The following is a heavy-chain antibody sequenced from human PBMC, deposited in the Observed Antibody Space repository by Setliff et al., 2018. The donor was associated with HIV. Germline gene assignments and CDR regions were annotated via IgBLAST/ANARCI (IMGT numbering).Heavy chain of an antibody. Sequence: LSLTCNVSGGFINTNSYYWGWIRQPPGKKVEWIGNVFYSGTTYYSPSLKSRVTISVDTAKNHFSLRLSSVTAADTAVYFCVALSVVQTQAMELAWFEPWGQGTPVTVSS. CDR1: GGFINTNSYY. V-gene: IGHV4-39*02. CDR3: VALSVVQTQAMELAWFEP. D-gene: IGHD1-26*01. CDR2: VFYSGTT. J-gene: IGHJ5*02.